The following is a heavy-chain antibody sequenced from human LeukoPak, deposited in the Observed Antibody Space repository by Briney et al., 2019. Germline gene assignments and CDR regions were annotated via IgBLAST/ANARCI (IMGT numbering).Heavy chain of an antibody. V-gene: IGHV3-48*03. CDR2: ISSNGKTI. J-gene: IGHJ4*02. CDR3: VRASYTGFDLHFVQ. Sequence: PGGSLRLSCSASGFAFSGRGMAWVRQAPGKGLEWVSYISSNGKTILHADSVKGRITISRDNTKKSLYLQLGGLRVEDSAFYYCVRASYTGFDLHFVQWGQGTLVTVSS. CDR1: GFAFSGRG. D-gene: IGHD5-12*01.